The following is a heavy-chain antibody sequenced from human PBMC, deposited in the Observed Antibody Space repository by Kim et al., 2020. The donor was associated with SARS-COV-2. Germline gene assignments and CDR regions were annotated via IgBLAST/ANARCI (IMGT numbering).Heavy chain of an antibody. D-gene: IGHD3-10*01. V-gene: IGHV4-39*07. CDR3: ARDGAAGITMVRGVITNARYFDL. CDR1: GGSISSSSYY. CDR2: IYYSGST. Sequence: SETLSLTCTVSGGSISSSSYYWGWIRQPPGKGLEWIGSIYYSGSTYYNPSLKSRVTISVDTSKNQFSLKLSSVTAADTAVYYCARDGAAGITMVRGVITNARYFDLWGRGTLVTVSS. J-gene: IGHJ2*01.